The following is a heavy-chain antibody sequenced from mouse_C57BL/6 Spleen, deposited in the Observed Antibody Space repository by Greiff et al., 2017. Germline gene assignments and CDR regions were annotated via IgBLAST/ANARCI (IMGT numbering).Heavy chain of an antibody. D-gene: IGHD4-1*01. CDR3: ARPGFDY. V-gene: IGHV1-55*01. J-gene: IGHJ2*01. CDR2: IYPGSGST. CDR1: GYTFTSYW. Sequence: QVHVKQPGAELVKPGASVKMSCKASGYTFTSYWITWVKQRPGQGLEWIGDIYPGSGSTNYNEKFKSKATLTVDTSSSTAYMQLSSLTSEDSAVYYCARPGFDYWGQGTTLTVSS.